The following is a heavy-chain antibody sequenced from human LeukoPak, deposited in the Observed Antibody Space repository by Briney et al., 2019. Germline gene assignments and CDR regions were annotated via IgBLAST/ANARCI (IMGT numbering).Heavy chain of an antibody. CDR2: IIPILGIA. V-gene: IGHV1-69*04. CDR1: GGTFSSYA. D-gene: IGHD3-9*01. J-gene: IGHJ5*02. CDR3: ARDWRGYDVLTGDNWFDP. Sequence: GASVKVSCKASGGTFSSYAISWVRQAPGQGLEWMGRIIPILGIANYAQKFQGRVTITADKSTSTAYMELSSLRSEDTAVYYCARDWRGYDVLTGDNWFDPWGQGTLVTVSS.